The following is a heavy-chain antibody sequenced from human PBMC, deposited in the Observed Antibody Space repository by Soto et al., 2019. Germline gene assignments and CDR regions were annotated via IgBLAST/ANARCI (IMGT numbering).Heavy chain of an antibody. V-gene: IGHV2-5*02. CDR1: GFSLSTRGVG. CDR3: AHRPSGYKYYFDY. D-gene: IGHD5-12*01. J-gene: IGHJ4*02. CDR2: IYWDDDK. Sequence: QLTLKESGPTLVKPTQTLTLTCTFSGFSLSTRGVGVGWFRQPPGRALEWLALIYWDDDKRYSLSLQNRLTLTRDTSKTQVVLTITNMDSVDTATYYCAHRPSGYKYYFDYWGPGTLVTVSS.